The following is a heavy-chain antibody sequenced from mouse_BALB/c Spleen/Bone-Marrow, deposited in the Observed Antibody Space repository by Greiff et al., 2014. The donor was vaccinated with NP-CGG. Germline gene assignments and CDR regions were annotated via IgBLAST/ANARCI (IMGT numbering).Heavy chain of an antibody. CDR3: SRGRRDALDY. CDR2: INPSNGGT. V-gene: IGHV1S81*02. Sequence: VHLVESGAELVKPGASVKLSCKASGYTFTSYYMYWVKQRPGQGLEWFGEINPSNGGTNFNEKFKNKATLTVDKSSSTAYMQLSSLTSEVSAVYYCSRGRRDALDYWGQGTSVTVSS. J-gene: IGHJ4*01. CDR1: GYTFTSYY.